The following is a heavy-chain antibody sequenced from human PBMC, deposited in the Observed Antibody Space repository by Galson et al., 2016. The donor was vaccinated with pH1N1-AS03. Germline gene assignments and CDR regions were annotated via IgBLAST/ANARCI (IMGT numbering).Heavy chain of an antibody. V-gene: IGHV3-7*03. D-gene: IGHD3-16*02. J-gene: IGHJ4*02. CDR3: ASAGYHTPGYHY. CDR2: INPGGRGL. CDR1: GFTFSIYW. Sequence: SLRLSCAASGFTFSIYWMTWVRQTPGKGLEWVATINPGGRGLYYADSLQGRFSISRDDAKNSLYLQMSSLRVDDTAVYFCASAGYHTPGYHYWGQGALVTVSS.